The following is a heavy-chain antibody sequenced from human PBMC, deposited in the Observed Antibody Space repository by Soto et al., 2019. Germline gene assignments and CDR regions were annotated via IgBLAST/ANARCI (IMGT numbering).Heavy chain of an antibody. D-gene: IGHD3-3*01. Sequence: GASVKVSCKASGYTFTSYDINWVRQATGQGLEWMGWMNPNGGNTGYAQKFQGRVTMTRNTSISTAYMELSSLRSEDTAVYYCARGPKKNLLRFLEWAAVGMDVWGQGTTVTVSS. CDR2: MNPNGGNT. CDR3: ARGPKKNLLRFLEWAAVGMDV. V-gene: IGHV1-8*01. J-gene: IGHJ6*02. CDR1: GYTFTSYD.